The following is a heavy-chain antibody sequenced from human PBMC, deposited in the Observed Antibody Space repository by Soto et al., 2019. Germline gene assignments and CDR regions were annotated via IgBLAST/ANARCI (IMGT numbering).Heavy chain of an antibody. CDR1: VFTFSGFG. CDR2: IWYDGSKK. V-gene: IGHV3-33*03. Sequence: GGTLRLCYAASVFTFSGFGMHWFRQAPGKVLEWVSLIWYDGSKKSYADSVKGRLTISRDNAKNTLYLQLNSLRAEDTAVYYCTSSGSYDIAWFDPWGQGTPVTVSS. J-gene: IGHJ5*02. D-gene: IGHD3-10*01. CDR3: TSSGSYDIAWFDP.